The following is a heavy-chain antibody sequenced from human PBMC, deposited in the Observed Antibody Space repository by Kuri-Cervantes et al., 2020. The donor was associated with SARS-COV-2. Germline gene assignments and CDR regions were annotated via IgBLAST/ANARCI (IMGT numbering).Heavy chain of an antibody. V-gene: IGHV3-21*01. J-gene: IGHJ4*02. Sequence: GGSLRLSCAAPGFTFSSYGMHWVRQASGKGLEWVSSISSSSSYIYYADSVKGRFTISRDNAKNSLYLQMNSLRAEDTAVYYCARTLLTTVVNGEDYWGQGTLVTVSS. CDR2: ISSSSSYI. CDR3: ARTLLTTVVNGEDY. D-gene: IGHD4-23*01. CDR1: GFTFSSYG.